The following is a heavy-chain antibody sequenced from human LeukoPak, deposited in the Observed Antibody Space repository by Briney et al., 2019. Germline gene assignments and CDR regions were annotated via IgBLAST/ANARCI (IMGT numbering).Heavy chain of an antibody. Sequence: PGRSLRLSCAASGFTFSSYAMHWVRQAPGKGLEWVAVISYDGSNKYYADSVKGRFTISRDNSKNTLYLQMNSLRAEDTAVYYCARSGSNGWLTPYDWGQGTLVTVSS. J-gene: IGHJ4*02. V-gene: IGHV3-30*04. D-gene: IGHD6-19*01. CDR1: GFTFSSYA. CDR2: ISYDGSNK. CDR3: ARSGSNGWLTPYD.